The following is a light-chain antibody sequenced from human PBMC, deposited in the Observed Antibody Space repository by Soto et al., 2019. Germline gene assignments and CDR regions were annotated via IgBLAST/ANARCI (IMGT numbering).Light chain of an antibody. J-gene: IGLJ2*01. CDR2: DNN. CDR3: HSYDVSLSGPV. Sequence: QSVLTQPPSVSGAPGQRVTISCTGSSSNIGAGYDVHWYRQLPGTAPKVLIYDNNNRPSGVPDRFSGSKSGTSASLAITGLQPEDEADYYCHSYDVSLSGPVFGGGTKLTVL. CDR1: SSNIGAGYD. V-gene: IGLV1-40*01.